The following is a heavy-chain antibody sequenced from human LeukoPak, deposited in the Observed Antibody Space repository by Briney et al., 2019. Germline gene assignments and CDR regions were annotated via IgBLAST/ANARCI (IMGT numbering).Heavy chain of an antibody. Sequence: GGSLRLSCAASGFTFSSYGMHWVRQAPGKGLEWVAFIRYDGSNKYYADSVKGRFTISRDNSKNTLYLQMNSLRAEDTPVYYCSRARGPPSVYWPQGTLVPLPS. CDR3: SRARGPPSVY. V-gene: IGHV3-30*02. CDR2: IRYDGSNK. CDR1: GFTFSSYG. D-gene: IGHD3-16*01. J-gene: IGHJ4*02.